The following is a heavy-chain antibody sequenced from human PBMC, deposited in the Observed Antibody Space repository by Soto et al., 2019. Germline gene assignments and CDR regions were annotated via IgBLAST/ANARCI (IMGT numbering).Heavy chain of an antibody. Sequence: SETLSLTCTVSGGSISSSSYYWGWIRQPPGKGLEWIGSIYYSGSTYYNPSLKSRVTISVDTSKNQFSLKLSSVTAADTAVYYCARCEGVEMATWGQGTLVTVSS. V-gene: IGHV4-39*01. D-gene: IGHD5-12*01. CDR2: IYYSGST. CDR1: GGSISSSSYY. CDR3: ARCEGVEMAT. J-gene: IGHJ5*02.